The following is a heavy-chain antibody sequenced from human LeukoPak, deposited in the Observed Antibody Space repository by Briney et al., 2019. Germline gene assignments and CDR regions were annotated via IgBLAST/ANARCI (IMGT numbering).Heavy chain of an antibody. CDR3: AKGGSRGYYYGMDV. D-gene: IGHD2-15*01. CDR2: ISGSGGST. Sequence: SGGSLRLSCAASGFTFSSYAMSWVRQAPGKGLEWVLAISGSGGSTYYADSVKGRFTISRDNSKNTLYLQMNSLRAEDTAVYYCAKGGSRGYYYGMDVWGQGTTVTVSS. CDR1: GFTFSSYA. J-gene: IGHJ6*02. V-gene: IGHV3-23*01.